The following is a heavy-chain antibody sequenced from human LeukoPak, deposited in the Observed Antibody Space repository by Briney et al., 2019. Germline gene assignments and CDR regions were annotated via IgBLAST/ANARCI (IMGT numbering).Heavy chain of an antibody. J-gene: IGHJ4*02. CDR2: ISSDGSTI. CDR1: GFSFSSYW. D-gene: IGHD6-19*01. CDR3: ARPAVAGLRAGGYDY. Sequence: GGSLRLSCAASGFSFSSYWMHWVRHAPGKGLVWVSRISSDGSTINYADSVKGRFTISRDNAKNTLYLQMNSLRVEDTAVYYCARPAVAGLRAGGYDYWGQGTLVTVSS. V-gene: IGHV3-74*01.